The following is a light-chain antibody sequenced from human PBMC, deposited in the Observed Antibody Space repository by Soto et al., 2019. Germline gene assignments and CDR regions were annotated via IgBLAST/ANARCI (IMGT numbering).Light chain of an antibody. CDR2: KAS. CDR1: QTISSW. J-gene: IGKJ1*01. CDR3: HRYSSHSGT. V-gene: IGKV1-5*03. Sequence: DIQMTQSPATLSGSVGDRVTITCRASQTISSWLAWYQQKPGKAPKLLIYKASTLKSGVPSRFSGSGSGTEFTLTIISLQPFAVASYQWHRYSSHSGTFGQGTKVDIK.